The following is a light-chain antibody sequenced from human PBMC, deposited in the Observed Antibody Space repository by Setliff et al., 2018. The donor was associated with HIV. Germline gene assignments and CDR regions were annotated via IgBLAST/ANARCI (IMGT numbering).Light chain of an antibody. J-gene: IGLJ3*02. CDR1: SSNIGSNY. CDR3: AAWDDSLNGWV. CDR2: RSN. V-gene: IGLV1-47*01. Sequence: QSVLTQPPSASGTPGQRVTISCSGSSSNIGSNYVYWYQQLPGTAPKLLIYRSNQRPSGVPDRFSGSKSGTSASLAISGLRSEDEADYYCAAWDDSLNGWVFGGGTKVTVL.